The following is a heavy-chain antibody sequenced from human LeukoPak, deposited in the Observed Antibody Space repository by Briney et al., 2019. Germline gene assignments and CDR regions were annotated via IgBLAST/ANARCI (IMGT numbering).Heavy chain of an antibody. D-gene: IGHD5-12*01. J-gene: IGHJ4*02. CDR2: FDPEDGAT. CDR1: GYTLTELS. Sequence: ASVKVSCKVSGYTLTELSMHWVRQAPGKGIEWMGGFDPEDGATIYAQKFQGRVTMTEDTSTDTDYMELSSLRSEDTAVYYCATVVLYSGYYFDYWGQGTLVTVSS. CDR3: ATVVLYSGYYFDY. V-gene: IGHV1-24*01.